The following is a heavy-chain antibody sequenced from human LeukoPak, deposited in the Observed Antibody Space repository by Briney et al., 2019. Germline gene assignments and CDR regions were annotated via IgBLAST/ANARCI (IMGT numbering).Heavy chain of an antibody. D-gene: IGHD6-13*01. CDR3: ARLLTGAAGTGFDY. CDR1: GGSISHYY. CDR2: IYYSGST. J-gene: IGHJ4*02. Sequence: PSETLSLTCSVSGGSISHYYWSWIRQPPGKGLEWIGYIYYSGSTNYNPSLKSRVTISVDTSKNQFSLKLSSVTAADTAAYYCARLLTGAAGTGFDYWGQGTLVTVSS. V-gene: IGHV4-59*08.